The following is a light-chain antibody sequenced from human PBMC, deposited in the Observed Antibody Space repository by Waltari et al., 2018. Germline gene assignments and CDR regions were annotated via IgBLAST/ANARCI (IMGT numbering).Light chain of an antibody. Sequence: SSELTQDPAVSVALGQTIRITCQGDTLRTSYASWYQVKPGQAPLLVMYGKDKRPSGIPDRIAGSSSGTTSSLTITGAQAEDEADYYCSSRNGGVSQVVFAGGTKVTVL. CDR2: GKD. V-gene: IGLV3-19*01. CDR1: TLRTSY. J-gene: IGLJ2*01. CDR3: SSRNGGVSQVV.